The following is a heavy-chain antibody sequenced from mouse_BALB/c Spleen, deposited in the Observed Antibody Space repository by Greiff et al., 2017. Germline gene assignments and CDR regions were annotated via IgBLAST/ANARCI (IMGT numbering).Heavy chain of an antibody. CDR3: AYLLWLRRDAMDD. Sequence: QVQLQQSGAELAKPGASVKMSCKASGYTFTSYWMHWVKQRPGQGLEWIGYINPSTGYTEYNQKFKDKATLTADKSSSTAYMQLSSLTSEDSAVYYCAYLLWLRRDAMDDWGQGTSVTVSS. V-gene: IGHV1-7*01. J-gene: IGHJ4*01. CDR2: INPSTGYT. CDR1: GYTFTSYW. D-gene: IGHD2-2*01.